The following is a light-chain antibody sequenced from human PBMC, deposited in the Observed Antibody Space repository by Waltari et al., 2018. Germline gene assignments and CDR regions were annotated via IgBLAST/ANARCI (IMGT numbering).Light chain of an antibody. V-gene: IGKV3-15*01. CDR1: QSVSSN. Sequence: EIVMTQSPATLSVSPGERATLSCRASQSVSSNLAWYQQKPGQAPRLLIYGASTRATGIPVRFSGSGSGTEFTLTISSLQSEDFAVYYCQQYNNWPPGVTFGPGTKVDIK. CDR3: QQYNNWPPGVT. CDR2: GAS. J-gene: IGKJ3*01.